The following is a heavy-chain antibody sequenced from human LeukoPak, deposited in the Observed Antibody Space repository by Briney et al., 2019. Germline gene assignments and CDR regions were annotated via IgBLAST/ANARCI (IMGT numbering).Heavy chain of an antibody. CDR1: GYTFTGYY. D-gene: IGHD2-2*03. CDR3: AREMDIVVVSAAIDY. V-gene: IGHV1-2*02. J-gene: IGHJ4*02. CDR2: INPNSGDT. Sequence: ASVKVSCKASGYTFTGYYMHWVRQAPGQGLEWMGWINPNSGDTNYAQKFQGRVTMTRDTSISTAYMELSRLRSDDTAVYYCAREMDIVVVSAAIDYWGQGTLVTVSS.